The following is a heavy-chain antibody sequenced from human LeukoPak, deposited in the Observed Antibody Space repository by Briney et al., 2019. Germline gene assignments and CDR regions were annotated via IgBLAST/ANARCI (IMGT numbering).Heavy chain of an antibody. CDR2: IIPILGIA. V-gene: IGHV1-69*04. CDR3: ARFYDSSGYFVGYGMDV. CDR1: GGTFSSYA. D-gene: IGHD3-22*01. J-gene: IGHJ6*02. Sequence: GASVKVSCKASGGTFSSYAISWVRQAPGQGLEWMGRIIPILGIANYAQKFQGRVTITADKSTSTAYMELSSLRSEDTAVYYCARFYDSSGYFVGYGMDVWGQGTTVTVSS.